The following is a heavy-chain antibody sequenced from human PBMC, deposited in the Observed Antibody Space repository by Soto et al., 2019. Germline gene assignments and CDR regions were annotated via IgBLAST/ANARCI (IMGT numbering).Heavy chain of an antibody. J-gene: IGHJ4*02. CDR3: TTDDYGDYVPFDY. Sequence: EVQLVESGGGLVQPGGSLRLSCAASGFTFSNAWMSWVRQAPGKGLEWVGRIKSKTDGGTTDYAAPVKGRFTISRDDSKNTLYLQMNSLKTEDTAVYYCTTDDYGDYVPFDYWGQGTLVTVSS. CDR2: IKSKTDGGTT. D-gene: IGHD4-17*01. V-gene: IGHV3-15*01. CDR1: GFTFSNAW.